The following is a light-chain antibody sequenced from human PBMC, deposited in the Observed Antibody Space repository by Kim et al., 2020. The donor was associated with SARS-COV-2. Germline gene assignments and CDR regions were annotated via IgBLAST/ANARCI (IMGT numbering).Light chain of an antibody. Sequence: SNTISCTGTINDVGIYNYVSWYQQHPGKAPKLMISDVSDRASGVSVRFSGSKSGNTASLTISGLQAEDEADYYCSSYTSTSTLIFGGGTQLTVL. CDR2: DVS. V-gene: IGLV2-14*03. CDR1: INDVGIYNY. J-gene: IGLJ2*01. CDR3: SSYTSTSTLI.